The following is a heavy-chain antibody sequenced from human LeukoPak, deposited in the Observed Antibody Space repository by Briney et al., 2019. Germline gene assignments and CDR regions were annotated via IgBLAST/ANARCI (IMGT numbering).Heavy chain of an antibody. CDR3: ARRGITGTTRSPLYLDY. CDR1: GYSISSGYY. CDR2: IYHSGST. J-gene: IGHJ4*02. D-gene: IGHD1-7*01. Sequence: SETLSLTCTVSGYSISSGYYWGWIRQPPGKGLEWIGSIYHSGSTYYNPSLKSRVTISVDTSKNQFSLKLSSVTAADTAVYYCARRGITGTTRSPLYLDYWGQGTLVTVSS. V-gene: IGHV4-38-2*02.